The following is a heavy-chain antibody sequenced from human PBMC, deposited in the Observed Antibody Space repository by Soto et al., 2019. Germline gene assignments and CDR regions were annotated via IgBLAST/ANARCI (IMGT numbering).Heavy chain of an antibody. V-gene: IGHV2-5*02. J-gene: IGHJ5*02. D-gene: IGHD3-10*01. CDR3: AHLATMTLFGLIIYNGIWFYP. Sequence: QINLIESGPTLVKPTQTLTLTCTFSGVSLSTSGAAVGWFRQPPGRALEWLALIYWDGDKRYNASLGTRLTITKATTMSQVALTLTNVYPADTPQYYCAHLATMTLFGLIIYNGIWFYPWGQGTRVIVSS. CDR2: IYWDGDK. CDR1: GVSLSTSGAA.